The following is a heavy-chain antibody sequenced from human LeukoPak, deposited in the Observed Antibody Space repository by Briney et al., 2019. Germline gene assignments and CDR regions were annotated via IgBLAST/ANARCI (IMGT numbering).Heavy chain of an antibody. CDR1: GGSISSYY. J-gene: IGHJ4*02. Sequence: ETLSLTCTVSGGSISSYYWSWVRQAPGKGLEWVSAISATGGGTYYADSVKGRFTISRGNSKNTLYLQMNSLRAEDTAVYYCTKGNRDGYNQFFDYWGQGTLVTVSS. D-gene: IGHD5-24*01. V-gene: IGHV3-23*01. CDR2: ISATGGGT. CDR3: TKGNRDGYNQFFDY.